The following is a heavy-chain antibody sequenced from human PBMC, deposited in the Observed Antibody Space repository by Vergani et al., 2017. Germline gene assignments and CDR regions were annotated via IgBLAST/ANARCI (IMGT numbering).Heavy chain of an antibody. CDR2: IYYCGRT. CDR3: ARKVAVAGTSTDFDY. J-gene: IGHJ4*02. Sequence: QVQLHESRPGLVKPSETLSLTCTVSGGSISSYHWGLIRQPPGKWPEWIGSIYYCGRTYYNPSLKSRVTISVDTSKHQFSLKLSSVTAADTAVYYCARKVAVAGTSTDFDYWGQGTLVTVSS. D-gene: IGHD6-19*01. V-gene: IGHV4-39*07. CDR1: GGSISSYH.